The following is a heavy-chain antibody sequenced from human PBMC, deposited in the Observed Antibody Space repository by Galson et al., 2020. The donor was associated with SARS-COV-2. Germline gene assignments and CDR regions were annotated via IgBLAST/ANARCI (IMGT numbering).Heavy chain of an antibody. CDR2: INSTGTYI. V-gene: IGHV3-21*01. CDR1: EFTLTTYS. J-gene: IGHJ2*01. Sequence: KIGESLKISCTASEFTLTTYSMDWVRQAPGKGLEWVSSINSTGTYINYAEPVKGRFTVSRDNAKNSLYLQMNSLRAEDTAVYYCARYTRSSWAFVGNWYFDLGGRGTLFTVSS. CDR3: ARYTRSSWAFVGNWYFDL. D-gene: IGHD6-13*01.